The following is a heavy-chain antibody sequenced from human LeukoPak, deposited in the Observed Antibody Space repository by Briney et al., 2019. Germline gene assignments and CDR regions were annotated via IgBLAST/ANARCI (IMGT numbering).Heavy chain of an antibody. CDR3: ARSYVGSSWGEVDY. CDR2: INWNGGST. CDR1: GFTFDDYT. V-gene: IGHV3-20*04. J-gene: IGHJ4*02. Sequence: GGSLRLSCAASGFTFDDYTMHWVRQAPGKGLEWVSGINWNGGSTGYADSVKGRFTISRDNAKNSLYLQMNSLRAEDTALYYCARSYVGSSWGEVDYWGQGTLVTVSS. D-gene: IGHD6-13*01.